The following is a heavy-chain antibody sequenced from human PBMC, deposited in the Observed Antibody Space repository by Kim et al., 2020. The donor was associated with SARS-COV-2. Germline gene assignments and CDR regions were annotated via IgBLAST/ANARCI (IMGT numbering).Heavy chain of an antibody. Sequence: SVKVSCKASGGTFSSYAISWVRQAPGQGLEWMGGIIPIFGTANYAQKFQGRVTITADESTSTAYMELSSLRSEDTAVYYCARENEHMIVVVKQAATGAFDIWGQGTMVTVSS. CDR1: GGTFSSYA. J-gene: IGHJ3*02. CDR2: IIPIFGTA. D-gene: IGHD3-22*01. V-gene: IGHV1-69*13. CDR3: ARENEHMIVVVKQAATGAFDI.